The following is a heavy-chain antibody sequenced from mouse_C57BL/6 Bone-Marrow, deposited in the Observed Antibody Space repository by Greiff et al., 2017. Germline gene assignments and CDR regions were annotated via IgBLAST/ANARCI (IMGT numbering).Heavy chain of an antibody. J-gene: IGHJ2*01. CDR2: IDPETGGT. Sequence: QVQLQQSGAELVRPGASVTLSCKASGYTFTDYEMHWVKQTPVHGLEWIGAIDPETGGTAYNQKFKGKAILTADKSSSTAYMELRSLTSEDSAVYYCTKLGDSLYFDYWGQGTTLTVSS. CDR1: GYTFTDYE. V-gene: IGHV1-15*01. CDR3: TKLGDSLYFDY. D-gene: IGHD6-2*01.